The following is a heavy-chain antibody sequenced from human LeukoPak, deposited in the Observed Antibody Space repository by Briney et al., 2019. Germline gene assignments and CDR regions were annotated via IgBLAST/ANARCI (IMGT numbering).Heavy chain of an antibody. CDR1: GFTFNSYA. D-gene: IGHD1-14*01. V-gene: IGHV3-23*01. J-gene: IGHJ5*02. CDR2: ISGTSGTT. Sequence: PGGSLRLSCAASGFTFNSYAMTWVRQGAGRGLEWVSTISGTSGTTNYADSVEGRFSISRDDSKNTLYLQMTSLRVEDTAVYFCAKVQPYNNGEYKRFDPWGQGTQVTVSS. CDR3: AKVQPYNNGEYKRFDP.